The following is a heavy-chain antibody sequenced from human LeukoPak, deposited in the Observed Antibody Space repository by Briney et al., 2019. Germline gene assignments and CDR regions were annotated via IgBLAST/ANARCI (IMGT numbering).Heavy chain of an antibody. CDR3: ARKRAAPTKHLPKRNWCDP. V-gene: IGHV4-34*01. CDR1: GGSFSGYY. CDR2: INHSGST. J-gene: IGHJ5*02. Sequence: PSETLSLTCAGYGGSFSGYYWSWIPQPPGKGLEWIGEINHSGSTNYNPSLKSRVTISVDTSKNQYSLKLSPVTAADTAVYYFARKRAAPTKHLPKRNWCDPGGEGTLVTVSS. D-gene: IGHD6-6*01.